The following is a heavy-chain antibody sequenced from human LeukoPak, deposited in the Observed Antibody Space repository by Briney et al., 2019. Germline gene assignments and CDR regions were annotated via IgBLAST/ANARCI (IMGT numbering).Heavy chain of an antibody. CDR1: GFTFSTYG. V-gene: IGHV3-30*18. Sequence: GRSLRLSCAASGFTFSTYGMHWVRQAPGKGLEGVAVISNDGSDKKYADSVKGRFTISRDNSKNTLYLQMNSLRAEDTAVYYCAKDRKLGPADYYFDYWGQGTLVTVSS. J-gene: IGHJ4*02. D-gene: IGHD7-27*01. CDR3: AKDRKLGPADYYFDY. CDR2: ISNDGSDK.